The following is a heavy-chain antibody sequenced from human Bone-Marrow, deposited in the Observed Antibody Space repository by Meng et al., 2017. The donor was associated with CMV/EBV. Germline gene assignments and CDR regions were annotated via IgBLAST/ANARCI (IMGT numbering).Heavy chain of an antibody. D-gene: IGHD3-22*01. J-gene: IGHJ4*02. V-gene: IGHV4-30-4*08. Sequence: SETLSLTCTVSGDSISSDAYYWTWIRQPPGKGLEWIGYIYYTGSTYYNPFLRSRVIMSVDTSKNQFSLTLRSVTPADTAVYYCVREDDNSAHFVHWGQGTLVTVSS. CDR1: GDSISSDAYY. CDR3: VREDDNSAHFVH. CDR2: IYYTGST.